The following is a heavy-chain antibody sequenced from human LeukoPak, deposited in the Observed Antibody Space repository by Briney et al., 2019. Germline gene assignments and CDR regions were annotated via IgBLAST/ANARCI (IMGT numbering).Heavy chain of an antibody. J-gene: IGHJ4*02. CDR2: ISSSSSTI. D-gene: IGHD3-10*01. V-gene: IGHV3-48*01. CDR1: GFTFSSYS. CDR3: AKASSGYYGSGSYYLFDY. Sequence: GGSLRLSCAASGFTFSSYSMNWVRQAPGKGLEWVSYISSSSSTIYYADSVKGRFTISRDNAKNSVYLQMNSLRAEDTAVYYCAKASSGYYGSGSYYLFDYWGQGTLVTVSS.